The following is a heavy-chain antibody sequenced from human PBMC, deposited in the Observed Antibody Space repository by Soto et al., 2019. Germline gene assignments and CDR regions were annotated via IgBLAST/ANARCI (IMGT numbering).Heavy chain of an antibody. V-gene: IGHV4-59*11. Sequence: QVQLQASGPGMVKPSETLSLTCTVSGGSINNHYWSWIRQPPGQGLEWIGYIYYSGSTNYNPSLKSLVTMSVDTSKNQFSLTLSSLTAADTAIYYCARANWFFDYWGQGTLVTVSS. D-gene: IGHD7-27*01. J-gene: IGHJ4*02. CDR3: ARANWFFDY. CDR1: GGSINNHY. CDR2: IYYSGST.